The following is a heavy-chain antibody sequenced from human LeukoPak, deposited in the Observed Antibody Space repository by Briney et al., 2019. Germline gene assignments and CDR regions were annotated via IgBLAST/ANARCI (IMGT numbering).Heavy chain of an antibody. CDR3: ARDGGDSSHQLDY. CDR1: GFTVSSNH. V-gene: IGHV3-53*01. CDR2: IYSGGST. D-gene: IGHD3-16*01. J-gene: IGHJ4*02. Sequence: GGSLRLSCAASGFTVSSNHMSWVRQAPGKGLEWVSVIYSGGSTYYADSVKGRFTISRDNSKNTLYLQMNSLRAEDTAVYYCARDGGDSSHQLDYWGQGTLVTVSS.